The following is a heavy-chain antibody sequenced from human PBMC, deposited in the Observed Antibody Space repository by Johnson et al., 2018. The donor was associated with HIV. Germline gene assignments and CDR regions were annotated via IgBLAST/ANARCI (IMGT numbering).Heavy chain of an antibody. V-gene: IGHV3-23*01. J-gene: IGHJ3*01. CDR1: GFTFSSYV. CDR3: ARDGRDLLTRGSFDV. Sequence: EQLLESGGGVVQPGRSLRLSCAASGFTFSSYVMSWVRQAPGKGLEWVSGIGVSGDSTYYADSVKGRFTISRDNSKNTLLLQMNSLRVDDTAVYYCARDGRDLLTRGSFDVWGQGTVVTVSS. D-gene: IGHD3-16*01. CDR2: IGVSGDST.